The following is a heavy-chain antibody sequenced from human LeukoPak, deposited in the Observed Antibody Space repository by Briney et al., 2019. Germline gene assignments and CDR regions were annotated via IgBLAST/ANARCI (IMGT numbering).Heavy chain of an antibody. Sequence: GGSLRLSCAASGFTFSDYYMSWIRQAPGKGLEWVSYISSSGSTIYYADSVKGRFTISRDNANNSLYLQMNSLRAEDTAVYYCARDLHSYGSPPNYWGQGTLVTVSS. D-gene: IGHD5-18*01. CDR1: GFTFSDYY. J-gene: IGHJ4*02. CDR2: ISSSGSTI. CDR3: ARDLHSYGSPPNY. V-gene: IGHV3-11*01.